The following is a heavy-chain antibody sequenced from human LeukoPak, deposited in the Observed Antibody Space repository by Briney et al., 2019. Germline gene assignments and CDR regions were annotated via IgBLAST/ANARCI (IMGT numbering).Heavy chain of an antibody. CDR3: ARDGAAASLKRLSRPNDWFDP. J-gene: IGHJ5*02. V-gene: IGHV1-18*01. D-gene: IGHD3-16*02. CDR2: ISAYNGNT. CDR1: GYTFNSYG. Sequence: ASVNVSCKASGYTFNSYGISWVRQAPGQGLEWMGWISAYNGNTNYAQKFQGRVTMTTDTSTSTAYMELRNLRSDDTAVYYCARDGAAASLKRLSRPNDWFDPWGQGTLVTVSS.